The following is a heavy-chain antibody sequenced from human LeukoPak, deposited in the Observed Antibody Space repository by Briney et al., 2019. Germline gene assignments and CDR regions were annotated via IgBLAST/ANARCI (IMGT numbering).Heavy chain of an antibody. V-gene: IGHV4-59*01. CDR2: IYYSGST. CDR1: GGSISIYY. J-gene: IGHJ6*04. Sequence: KPSKTLSLTCTGTGGSISIYYWSWIRQPPGKGLEWIGYIYYSGSTNYNPSLKSRVTISVDTSKNQFSLKLNSLTSAHTTVHYFGRRPTVRDMDDWGKGTTVIVSS. CDR3: GRRPTVRDMDD. D-gene: IGHD4-11*01.